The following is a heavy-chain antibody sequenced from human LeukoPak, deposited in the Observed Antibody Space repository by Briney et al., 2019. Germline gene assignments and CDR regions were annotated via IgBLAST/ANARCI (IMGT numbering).Heavy chain of an antibody. J-gene: IGHJ6*02. CDR1: GFTFDDYA. V-gene: IGHV3-9*01. CDR3: AKDRGERTMDV. D-gene: IGHD1-14*01. CDR2: ISWNSGSI. Sequence: GGSLRLSCAASGFTFDDYAMHWVRQAPGKGLEWVSGISWNSGSIGYADSVKGRFTISRDNAKNSLYLQMNSLRAEDTALYYCAKDRGERTMDVWGLGTTVTVSS.